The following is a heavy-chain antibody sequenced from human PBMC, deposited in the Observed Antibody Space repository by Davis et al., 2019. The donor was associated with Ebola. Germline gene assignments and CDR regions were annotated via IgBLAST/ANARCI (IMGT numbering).Heavy chain of an antibody. CDR1: GLIFSNAW. J-gene: IGHJ5*02. CDR3: TDTLTTEGGSYWLAP. Sequence: GESLKISCAASGLIFSNAWMNWVRQAPGKGLEWVGRIKSKADGETTDYAASVEGRFTISSDDSKDTVYLQMNNLKSEDTAVYYCTDTLTTEGGSYWLAPWGLGSLVTVSS. D-gene: IGHD4-11*01. CDR2: IKSKADGETT. V-gene: IGHV3-15*07.